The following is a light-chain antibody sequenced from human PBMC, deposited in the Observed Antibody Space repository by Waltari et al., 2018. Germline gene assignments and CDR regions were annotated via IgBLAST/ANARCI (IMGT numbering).Light chain of an antibody. CDR2: EVS. CDR1: RSDVGNYNL. CDR3: CSYAGHSTYV. V-gene: IGLV2-23*02. J-gene: IGLJ1*01. Sequence: QSALTQPASVSGSPGQSITLPCTGTRSDVGNYNLASWYQQHPGKAPKLMIYEVSQRPSGVSTRFSGSKSGNTASLTISGLQPEDETDYYCCSYAGHSTYVFGTGTKVTVL.